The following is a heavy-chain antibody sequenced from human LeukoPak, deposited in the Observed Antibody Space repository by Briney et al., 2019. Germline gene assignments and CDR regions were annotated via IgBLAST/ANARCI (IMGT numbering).Heavy chain of an antibody. CDR2: INTDGSIT. Sequence: GGSLRLSCAASGFTFSTYLMHWVRQAPGKGLVWVSRINTDGSITTYADSVKGRFTISRDNAKSSLYLQMNSLRDEDTAVYYCVRTLWFGDPWGQGTLVTVSS. CDR1: GFTFSTYL. V-gene: IGHV3-74*03. J-gene: IGHJ5*02. D-gene: IGHD3-10*01. CDR3: VRTLWFGDP.